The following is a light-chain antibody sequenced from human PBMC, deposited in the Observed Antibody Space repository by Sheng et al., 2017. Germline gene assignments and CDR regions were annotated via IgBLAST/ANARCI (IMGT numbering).Light chain of an antibody. Sequence: EIVMTQSPVTLSVSPGERATLSCRASQSVTSSSLAWYQQKPGQAPRLLIYDASSRATDIPDRFSGSGSGTDFTLTISRLEPEDFAVYYCQQYGSSPYTFGQGTKLEIK. V-gene: IGKV3-20*01. CDR1: QSVTSSS. J-gene: IGKJ2*01. CDR2: DAS. CDR3: QQYGSSPYT.